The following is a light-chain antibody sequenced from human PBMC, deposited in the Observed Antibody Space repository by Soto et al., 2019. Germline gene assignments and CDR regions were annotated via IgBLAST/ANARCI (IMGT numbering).Light chain of an antibody. J-gene: IGLJ2*01. CDR1: SSNIGSNP. Sequence: QSVLTQPPSASGTPGQRVTIYCYGSSSNIGSNPVNWYQQLPGTAPKLLIYTSNQRPSGVPDRFSGSKSGTSASLAISGLQSEDEANYYCAARDDSLNGPVFGGGTKLTVL. CDR2: TSN. CDR3: AARDDSLNGPV. V-gene: IGLV1-44*01.